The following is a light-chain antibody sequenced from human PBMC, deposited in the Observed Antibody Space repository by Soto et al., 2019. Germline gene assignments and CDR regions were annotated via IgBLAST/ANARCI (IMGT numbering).Light chain of an antibody. Sequence: EIVMTQYPATLSVSPGERATLSCRASQSVSSNLAWYQQKPGQAPRLLIYGASSLQSGVPSRFSGSGSGTDFTLTISSLEPEDFALYYCQQRNNWPPSITFGQGTRLEIK. J-gene: IGKJ5*01. CDR2: GAS. V-gene: IGKV3-15*01. CDR1: QSVSSN. CDR3: QQRNNWPPSIT.